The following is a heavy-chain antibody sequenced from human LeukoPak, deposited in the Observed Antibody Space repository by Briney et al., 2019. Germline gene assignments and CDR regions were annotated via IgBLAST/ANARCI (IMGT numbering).Heavy chain of an antibody. J-gene: IGHJ5*02. Sequence: SETLSLTCTVSGGSISSHYWSWIRQPPGKGLEWIGYIYYSGSTNNNPSLKSRVTIPVDTSKNQFSLKLSSVTAADTAVYYCARDRRDDYSNSNWFDPWGQGTLVTVSS. D-gene: IGHD4-11*01. V-gene: IGHV4-59*11. CDR1: GGSISSHY. CDR3: ARDRRDDYSNSNWFDP. CDR2: IYYSGST.